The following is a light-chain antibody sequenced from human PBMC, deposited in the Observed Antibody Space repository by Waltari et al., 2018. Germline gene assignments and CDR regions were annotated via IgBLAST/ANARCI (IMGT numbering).Light chain of an antibody. CDR1: QSIGGS. CDR3: HQSSTLPWT. V-gene: IGKV6-21*02. J-gene: IGKJ1*01. Sequence: EIVLTQFPDFQSVTPKEKVTITCRASQSIGGSLHWYQQKPDQSPKLVVKYASQSISGVRSSISGSGSGTDFTLTINSLEAEDAATYYCHQSSTLPWTFGQGTKVEIK. CDR2: YAS.